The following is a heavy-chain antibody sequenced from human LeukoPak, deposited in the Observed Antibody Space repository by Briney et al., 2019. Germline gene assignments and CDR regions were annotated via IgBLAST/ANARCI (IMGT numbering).Heavy chain of an antibody. D-gene: IGHD3-3*01. CDR3: TSEYDFWSGYYGDFDY. CDR2: IRSKAYGGTT. J-gene: IGHJ4*02. V-gene: IGHV3-49*03. CDR1: GFTFGDYA. Sequence: GGSLRLSCTASGFTFGDYAMSWSRQAPGKGLEWVGFIRSKAYGGTTEYAASAKGIFTISRDDSKSIAYLQMNSLKTEDTAVYYCTSEYDFWSGYYGDFDYWGQGTLVTVSS.